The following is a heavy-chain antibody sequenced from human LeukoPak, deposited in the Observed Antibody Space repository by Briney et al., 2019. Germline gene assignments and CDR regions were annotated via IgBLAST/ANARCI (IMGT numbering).Heavy chain of an antibody. V-gene: IGHV5-51*01. CDR2: ISPDGSDA. CDR1: GYSFTNYW. CDR3: ARLTSSWSFDY. J-gene: IGHJ4*02. D-gene: IGHD6-13*01. Sequence: GESLKISCKGSGYSFTNYWIGWVRQMPGKGLEWMGIISPDGSDARYSPSFQGQVTISADKSITTAYLQWSSLKASDTAMYYCARLTSSWSFDYWGQGTLVTVSS.